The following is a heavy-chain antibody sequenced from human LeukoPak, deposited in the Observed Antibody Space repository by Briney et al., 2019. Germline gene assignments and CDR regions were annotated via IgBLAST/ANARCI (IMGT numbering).Heavy chain of an antibody. D-gene: IGHD2-8*01. CDR1: ALTFSSDG. V-gene: IGHV3-33*01. Sequence: GRSLRHSWAAVALTFSSDGMHCVSRPPGKGLEWEATIWSDGTNKYYADSVKGRFTISRDNSKNTLYLQMNSLRAEDTGVYYCARARGYCTNGVCPDYYYGMDVWGQGTTVTVSS. CDR2: IWSDGTNK. CDR3: ARARGYCTNGVCPDYYYGMDV. J-gene: IGHJ6*02.